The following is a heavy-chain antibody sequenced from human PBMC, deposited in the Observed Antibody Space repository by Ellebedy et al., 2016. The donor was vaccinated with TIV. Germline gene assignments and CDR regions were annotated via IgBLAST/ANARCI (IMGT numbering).Heavy chain of an antibody. Sequence: GGSLRLSXAASGFTFSNYAMNWVRQAPGKGLEWVSGITGSGDSTYYADSVKGRFTISRDNSKNTLYLQMNSLRAEDTAVYYCAKGYCSSTSCSFLFDYWGQGTLVTVSS. CDR2: ITGSGDST. J-gene: IGHJ4*02. V-gene: IGHV3-23*01. CDR1: GFTFSNYA. CDR3: AKGYCSSTSCSFLFDY. D-gene: IGHD2-2*01.